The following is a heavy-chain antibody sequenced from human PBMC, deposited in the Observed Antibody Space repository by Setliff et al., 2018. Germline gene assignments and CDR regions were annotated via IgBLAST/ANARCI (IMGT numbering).Heavy chain of an antibody. D-gene: IGHD6-13*01. Sequence: ASVKVSCKASGYTFTSYYMYWVRQAPGQGFEWMGIINTGGGSASYAQKFQGRVTMTSDTSTSTVYMEVNSVTSDDTAMYFCARGGMAAAGRKGVFEHWGQGTLVTVS. CDR3: ARGGMAAAGRKGVFEH. CDR1: GYTFTSYY. CDR2: INTGGGSA. J-gene: IGHJ4*02. V-gene: IGHV1-46*01.